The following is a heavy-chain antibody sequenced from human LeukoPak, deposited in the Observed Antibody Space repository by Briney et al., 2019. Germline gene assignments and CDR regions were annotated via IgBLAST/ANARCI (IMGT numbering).Heavy chain of an antibody. CDR3: ARDAIHTAVLTSSFNWFDP. D-gene: IGHD3-22*01. V-gene: IGHV1-18*01. Sequence: ASVKVSCKASGYTFTSYGISWVRQAPGQGLEWMGWISAYNGNTNYAQKLQGRVTMTTDTSTSTAYMELRSLRSDDTAVYYCARDAIHTAVLTSSFNWFDPWGQGTLVTVSS. CDR2: ISAYNGNT. J-gene: IGHJ5*02. CDR1: GYTFTSYG.